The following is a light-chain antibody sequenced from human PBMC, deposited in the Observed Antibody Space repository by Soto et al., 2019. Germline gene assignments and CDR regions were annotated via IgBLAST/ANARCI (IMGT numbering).Light chain of an antibody. CDR2: AAT. V-gene: IGKV3-20*01. CDR1: QSVSSSD. CDR3: QQYGNSLYT. Sequence: IVLTQSPGTLSLSPGEGAPLSCRASQSVSSSDLAWYQQKPGQTPRRLIYAATSRATGIPDMFSGSGSGTDFTLTISRLEPADFAVYYCQQYGNSLYTFGQGTKLEIK. J-gene: IGKJ2*01.